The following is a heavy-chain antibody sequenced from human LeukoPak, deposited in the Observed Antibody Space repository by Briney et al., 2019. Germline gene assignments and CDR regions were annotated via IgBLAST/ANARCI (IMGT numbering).Heavy chain of an antibody. J-gene: IGHJ4*02. CDR1: GGSFSGYY. CDR2: INHSGST. Sequence: PSETLSLTCAVYGGSFSGYYWSWIRQPPGKGLEWIGEINHSGSTNYNPSLKSRVTISVDTSKNQFSLKLSSVTAADTAVYYCASYFGDKGYWGQGTLVTVSS. CDR3: ASYFGDKGY. V-gene: IGHV4-34*01. D-gene: IGHD3-16*01.